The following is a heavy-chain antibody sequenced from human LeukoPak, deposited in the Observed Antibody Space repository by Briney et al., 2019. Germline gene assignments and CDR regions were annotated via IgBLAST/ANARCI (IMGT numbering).Heavy chain of an antibody. CDR2: INPNSGGT. D-gene: IGHD3-22*01. J-gene: IGHJ4*02. CDR1: GYTFIGYY. CDR3: ARARRFYDSSGSTDY. V-gene: IGHV1-2*02. Sequence: ASVKVSCKASGYTFIGYYMHWVRQAPGQGLEWMGWINPNSGGTNYAQKFQGRVTMTRDTSISTAYMELSRLRSDDTAVYYCARARRFYDSSGSTDYWGQGTLVTVSS.